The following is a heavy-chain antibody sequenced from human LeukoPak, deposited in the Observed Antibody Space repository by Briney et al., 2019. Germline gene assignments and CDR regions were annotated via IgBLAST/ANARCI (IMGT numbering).Heavy chain of an antibody. CDR3: ARRGYSYGPRNHYYYYMDV. CDR2: IYYSGST. J-gene: IGHJ6*03. CDR1: GGSISSYY. V-gene: IGHV4-59*01. Sequence: SETLSLTCTVSGGSISSYYWSWIRQPPGKGLEWIGYIYYSGSTNYNPSLKSRVTISVDTSKNQFSLKLSSVTAADTAVYYCARRGYSYGPRNHYYYYMDVWGKGTTVTVSS. D-gene: IGHD5-18*01.